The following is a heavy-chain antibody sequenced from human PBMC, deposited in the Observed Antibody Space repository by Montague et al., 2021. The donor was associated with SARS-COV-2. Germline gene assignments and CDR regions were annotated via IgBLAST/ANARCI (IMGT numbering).Heavy chain of an antibody. V-gene: IGHV4-59*01. J-gene: IGHJ4*02. CDR3: ARGFDY. CDR1: GGSISSYY. Sequence: SETLSLTCTVSGGSISSYYWSWIRQPPGKGLEWIGEINQSGSTNYNPSLKSRVTISEDTSKNQFSLRLSSVTAADTAVYYCARGFDYWGQGTMVTVSS. CDR2: INQSGST.